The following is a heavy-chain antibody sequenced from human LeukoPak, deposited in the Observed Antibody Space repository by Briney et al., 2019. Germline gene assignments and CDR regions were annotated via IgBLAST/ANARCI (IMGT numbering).Heavy chain of an antibody. J-gene: IGHJ2*01. Sequence: PGGSLRLSCAASGFTFSSYGMQWVRQAPGKGLEWVAFIRYDGSKEHYADSVKGRFTISRDNSKNTLYLQMNSLRAEDTAVYYCAKHSSSSWYQGWYFDLWGRGTLVTVSS. CDR1: GFTFSSYG. CDR3: AKHSSSSWYQGWYFDL. D-gene: IGHD6-13*01. CDR2: IRYDGSKE. V-gene: IGHV3-30*02.